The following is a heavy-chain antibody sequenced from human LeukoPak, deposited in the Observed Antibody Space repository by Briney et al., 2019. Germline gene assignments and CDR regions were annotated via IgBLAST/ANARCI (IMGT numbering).Heavy chain of an antibody. CDR3: ARHGILLWFGVDAFDI. V-gene: IGHV4-38-2*02. J-gene: IGHJ3*02. CDR1: SYSISSGYY. D-gene: IGHD3-10*01. CDR2: IHHSGST. Sequence: SETLSLTCTVSSYSISSGYYWGWIRQPPGKGLEWIGSIHHSGSTDYNPSLKSRVTISLDTSKNQFSLKLSSVTAADTAVYYCARHGILLWFGVDAFDIWGQGTMVTVSS.